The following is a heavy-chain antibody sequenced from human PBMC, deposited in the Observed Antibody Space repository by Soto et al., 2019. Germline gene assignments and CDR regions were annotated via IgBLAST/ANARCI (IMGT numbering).Heavy chain of an antibody. D-gene: IGHD2-15*01. J-gene: IGHJ1*01. CDR3: ASGPLCGGGSCYLEYFQH. CDR1: GFTFSSYW. Sequence: EVQLVESGGGLVQPGGSLRLSCAASGFTFSSYWMSWVRQAPGKGLEWVANIKEDGSEKYYVDSVKGRFTISRDNAKNSLYLQMNSLRAEDTAVYYCASGPLCGGGSCYLEYFQHWGQGTLVSVSS. CDR2: IKEDGSEK. V-gene: IGHV3-7*01.